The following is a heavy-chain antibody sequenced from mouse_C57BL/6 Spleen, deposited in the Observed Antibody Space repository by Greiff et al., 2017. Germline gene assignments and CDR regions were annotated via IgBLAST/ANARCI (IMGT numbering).Heavy chain of an antibody. D-gene: IGHD1-1*01. CDR1: GYTFTSYW. CDR2: IYPGNSDT. Sequence: VQLQQSGTVLARPGASVKMSCKTSGYTFTSYWMHWVKQRPGQGLEWIGAIYPGNSDTSYNQKFKGKAKLTAVTSASTAYMELSSLTNEDSAVYYGTDGYGSGFLFAYWGQGTLVTVSA. J-gene: IGHJ3*01. CDR3: TDGYGSGFLFAY. V-gene: IGHV1-5*01.